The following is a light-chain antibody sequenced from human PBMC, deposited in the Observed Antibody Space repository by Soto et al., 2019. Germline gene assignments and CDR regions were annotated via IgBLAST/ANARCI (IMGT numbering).Light chain of an antibody. Sequence: QSVLTQPASVSGSPGQSITISCTGTSSDVGGYNYVSWYQQHPGKAPKLMIYDVSNRPSGVSNRFSGSKSGNTASLTISGLQAEDEADYSSSSTYVVFGGGTKLTVL. V-gene: IGLV2-14*01. CDR3: SSTYVV. CDR1: SSDVGGYNY. J-gene: IGLJ2*01. CDR2: DVS.